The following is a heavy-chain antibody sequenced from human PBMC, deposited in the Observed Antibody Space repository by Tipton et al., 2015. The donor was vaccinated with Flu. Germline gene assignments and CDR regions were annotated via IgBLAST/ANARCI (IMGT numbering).Heavy chain of an antibody. J-gene: IGHJ4*01. Sequence: TLSLTCTVSNASINRPGYYWNWIRQHSEKCLKWIGYVYYSGRTYYNPSLRSRFTISIDTSKNQFSLKVDSVTAADTAIYYCSNLSGNGDDHWGQGALVTASS. V-gene: IGHV4-31*03. CDR2: VYYSGRT. D-gene: IGHD4-17*01. CDR1: NASINRPGYY. CDR3: SNLSGNGDDH.